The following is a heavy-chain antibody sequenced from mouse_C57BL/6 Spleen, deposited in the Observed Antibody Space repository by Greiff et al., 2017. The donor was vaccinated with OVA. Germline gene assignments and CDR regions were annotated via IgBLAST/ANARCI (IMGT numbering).Heavy chain of an antibody. Sequence: EVKLMESGGDLVKPGGSLKLSCAAPGFTFSSYGMSWVRQTPDKRLEWVATISSGGSYTYYPDSVKGRFTISRDNAKNTLYLQMSSLKSEDTAMYDCARRAITTGPWYYFDYWGQGTTLTVSS. CDR3: ARRAITTGPWYYFDY. J-gene: IGHJ2*01. CDR1: GFTFSSYG. V-gene: IGHV5-6*02. CDR2: ISSGGSYT. D-gene: IGHD2-4*01.